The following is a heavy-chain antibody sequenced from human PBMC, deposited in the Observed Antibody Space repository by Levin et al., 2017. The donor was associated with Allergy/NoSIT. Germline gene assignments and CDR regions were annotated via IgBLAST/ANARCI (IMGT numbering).Heavy chain of an antibody. D-gene: IGHD3-16*01. J-gene: IGHJ3*02. CDR2: ISSSSSYI. CDR1: GFTFSSYS. V-gene: IGHV3-21*01. CDR3: ARDRELMGDDAFDI. Sequence: GGSLRLSCAASGFTFSSYSMNWVRQAPGKGLEWVSSISSSSSYIYYADSVKGRFTISRDNAKNSLYLQMNSLRAEDTAVYYCARDRELMGDDAFDIWGQGTMVTVSS.